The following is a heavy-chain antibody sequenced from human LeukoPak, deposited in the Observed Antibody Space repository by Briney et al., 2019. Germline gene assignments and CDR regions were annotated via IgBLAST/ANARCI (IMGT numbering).Heavy chain of an antibody. CDR2: ISYDGSNK. J-gene: IGHJ4*02. Sequence: PGGSLRLSCAASGFTFSSYGMRWVRQAPGKGLEWVAVISYDGSNKYYADSVKGRFTISRDNSKNTLYLQMNSLRAEDTAVYYCAKATYYYGSGSGPTYYFDYWGQGTLVTVSS. CDR1: GFTFSSYG. V-gene: IGHV3-30*18. CDR3: AKATYYYGSGSGPTYYFDY. D-gene: IGHD3-10*01.